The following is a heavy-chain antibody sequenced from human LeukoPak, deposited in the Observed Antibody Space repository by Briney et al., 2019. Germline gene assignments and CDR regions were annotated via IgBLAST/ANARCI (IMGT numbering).Heavy chain of an antibody. CDR3: ARVDYGSGSYRFDP. J-gene: IGHJ5*02. V-gene: IGHV4-61*01. Sequence: SETLSLTCAVSGDSVSSSNYYWSWIRQPPGKGLEWIGYIYYGGNTNYNPSLQSRVTISVDTSKNQFSLKLSSVTAADTAVYYCARVDYGSGSYRFDPWGQGTLVTVSS. CDR2: IYYGGNT. CDR1: GDSVSSSNYY. D-gene: IGHD3-10*01.